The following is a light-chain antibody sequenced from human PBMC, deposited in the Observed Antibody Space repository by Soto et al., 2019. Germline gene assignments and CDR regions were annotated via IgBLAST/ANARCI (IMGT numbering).Light chain of an antibody. CDR3: SSYTSSSTLV. Sequence: QSALTQPASVSGSPGQSITISCTGTSSVVGGYNYVSWYQQHPGKAPKLMIYDVSNRPSGVSNRFSGSKSGNTASLTISGLQAEDEADYYCSSYTSSSTLVFGGGTKSPS. J-gene: IGLJ2*01. CDR1: SSVVGGYNY. V-gene: IGLV2-14*01. CDR2: DVS.